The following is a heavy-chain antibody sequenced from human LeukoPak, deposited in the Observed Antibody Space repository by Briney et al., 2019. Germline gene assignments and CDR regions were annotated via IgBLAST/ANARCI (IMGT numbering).Heavy chain of an antibody. CDR1: GYTFTSYA. Sequence: ASVKVSCKASGYTFTSYAMHWVRQAPGQRLEWMGWINAGNGNTKYSQKFQGRVTITRDTSASTAYMELSSLRSEDTAVYYCSFSTVVTQGSTPFDYWGQGTLVTVSS. D-gene: IGHD4-23*01. CDR2: INAGNGNT. CDR3: SFSTVVTQGSTPFDY. J-gene: IGHJ4*02. V-gene: IGHV1-3*01.